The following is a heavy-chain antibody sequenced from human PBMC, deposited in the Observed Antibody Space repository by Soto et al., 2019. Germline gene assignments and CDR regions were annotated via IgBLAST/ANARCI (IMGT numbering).Heavy chain of an antibody. CDR3: AVAAVREIMAQESSGMAV. D-gene: IGHD3-10*01. CDR1: GGTLSDYA. CDR2: IMPTVDSA. Sequence: QVQLVQSGAEVKTPGSSVKVSCKASGGTLSDYAISWVRQAPGQGLEWMGGIMPTVDSANYAQNFQGSLTISADESTSTANLELSSLRYDDTAVYYCAVAAVREIMAQESSGMAVWGQGTTVIVSS. V-gene: IGHV1-69*01. J-gene: IGHJ6*02.